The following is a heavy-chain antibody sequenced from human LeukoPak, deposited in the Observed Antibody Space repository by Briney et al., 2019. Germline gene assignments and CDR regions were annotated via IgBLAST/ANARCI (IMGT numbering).Heavy chain of an antibody. J-gene: IGHJ4*02. CDR1: GFTFSSYA. Sequence: GGSLRLSCSASGFTFSSYAMHWVRQAPGKGLEYVSAISSNGGSTYYADSVKGRFTISRDNSKNTLYLQMSSLRAEGTAVYYCVKDYYDSSGYYYMSYFDYWGQGTLVTVSS. V-gene: IGHV3-64D*06. CDR2: ISSNGGST. CDR3: VKDYYDSSGYYYMSYFDY. D-gene: IGHD3-22*01.